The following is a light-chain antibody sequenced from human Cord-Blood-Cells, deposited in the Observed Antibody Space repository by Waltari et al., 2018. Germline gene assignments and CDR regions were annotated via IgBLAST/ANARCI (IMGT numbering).Light chain of an antibody. CDR2: DAS. J-gene: IGKJ3*01. V-gene: IGKV1-33*01. CDR1: QDISNY. CDR3: QQYDNLPSLT. Sequence: DIQMPQSPSSLSASVGDRVTITCQASQDISNYLNWYQQKLGKAPKLLIYDASNLETGVPSRFSGSGSGTDFTFTISSLQPEDIATYYCQQYDNLPSLTFGPGTKVDIK.